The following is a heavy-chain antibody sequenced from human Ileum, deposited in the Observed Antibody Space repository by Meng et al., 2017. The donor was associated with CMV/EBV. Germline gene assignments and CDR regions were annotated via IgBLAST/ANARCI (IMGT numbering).Heavy chain of an antibody. Sequence: QGQLQQWGAGLLKPSETLSLTSAVYGGSFSGYYWNWIRQPPGRGLEWIGEINHSGSTNYNPSLKSRVTISVDTSKNQFSLKLSSVTAADTAVYYCATRRTPYGDYEYFQHWGQGTLVTVSS. J-gene: IGHJ1*01. CDR2: INHSGST. D-gene: IGHD4-17*01. CDR3: ATRRTPYGDYEYFQH. V-gene: IGHV4-34*01. CDR1: GGSFSGYY.